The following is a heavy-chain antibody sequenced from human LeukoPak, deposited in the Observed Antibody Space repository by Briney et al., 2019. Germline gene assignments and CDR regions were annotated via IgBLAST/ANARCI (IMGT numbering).Heavy chain of an antibody. D-gene: IGHD2-15*01. CDR3: ARDRNYCSSDRCYDAFDI. Sequence: PGGSLRLSCAASGFTVSSNYMSWVRQAPGKGLEWVSAISGSGGSTYYADSVKGRFTISRDNAKNSLYLQMSNLRADDTSVYYCARDRNYCSSDRCYDAFDIWGQGTMVTVSS. CDR1: GFTVSSNY. V-gene: IGHV3-66*01. CDR2: SGSGGST. J-gene: IGHJ3*02.